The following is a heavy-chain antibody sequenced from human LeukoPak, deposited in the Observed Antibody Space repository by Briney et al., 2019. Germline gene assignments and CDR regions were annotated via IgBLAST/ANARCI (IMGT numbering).Heavy chain of an antibody. CDR2: INHSGST. CDR3: ARRVVVVAATERCDWFEP. V-gene: IGHV4-34*01. J-gene: IGHJ5*02. D-gene: IGHD2-15*01. Sequence: SETLSLTCAVYGGSFSGYYWSWIRQPPGKGLEWIGEINHSGSTNYNPSLRSRVTISVDTSKNQFSLKLSSVTAADTAVYYCARRVVVVAATERCDWFEPSGQGTLVTVSS. CDR1: GGSFSGYY.